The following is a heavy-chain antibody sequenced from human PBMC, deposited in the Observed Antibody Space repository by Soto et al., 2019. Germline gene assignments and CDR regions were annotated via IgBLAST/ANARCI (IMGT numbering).Heavy chain of an antibody. CDR1: GGSISSSSYY. D-gene: IGHD3-10*01. V-gene: IGHV4-39*01. J-gene: IGHJ4*02. CDR3: AITSMVRGVINYDY. CDR2: IYYSGST. Sequence: QLQLQESGPGLVKPSETLSLTCTVSGGSISSSSYYWGWIRQPPGKGLEWIGSIYYSGSTYYNPTRKSRVTISVYTYKNQFSLKLSSVTAADTAVYYCAITSMVRGVINYDYWGQGTLVTVSS.